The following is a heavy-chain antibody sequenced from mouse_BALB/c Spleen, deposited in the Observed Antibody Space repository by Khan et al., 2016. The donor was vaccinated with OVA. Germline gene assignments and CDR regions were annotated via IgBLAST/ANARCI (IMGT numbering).Heavy chain of an antibody. CDR2: IDPYYGGT. D-gene: IGHD2-1*01. CDR3: ARSDGNQYFDY. V-gene: IGHV1-39*01. Sequence: VQLQQSGPELEKPGASVKISCKASDSSFTGYIMNWVRQSNGKGLEWIGNIDPYYGGTTNNQKFKAKATLTVDKSSTTAYMQLESLTSEESAGYYCARSDGNQYFDYGGQGTTLTVSS. CDR1: DSSFTGYI. J-gene: IGHJ2*01.